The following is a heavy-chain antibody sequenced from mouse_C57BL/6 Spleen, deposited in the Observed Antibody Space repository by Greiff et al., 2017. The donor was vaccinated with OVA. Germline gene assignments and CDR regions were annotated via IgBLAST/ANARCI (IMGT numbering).Heavy chain of an antibody. CDR2: IWSDGST. J-gene: IGHJ1*03. Sequence: VKLMESGPGLVAPSQSLSITCTVSGFSLTSYGVHWVRQPPGKGLEWLVVIWSDGSTTYNSALKSRLSISKDNSKSQVFLKMNSLQTDDTAMYYCARHYYGSSYWYFDGWGTGTTVTVSS. D-gene: IGHD1-1*01. V-gene: IGHV2-6-1*01. CDR1: GFSLTSYG. CDR3: ARHYYGSSYWYFDG.